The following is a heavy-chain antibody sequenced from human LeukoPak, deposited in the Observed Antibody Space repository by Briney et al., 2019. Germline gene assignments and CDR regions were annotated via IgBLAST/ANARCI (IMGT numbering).Heavy chain of an antibody. D-gene: IGHD2-15*01. CDR1: GYSFTSYW. Sequence: GESLKISCKGYGYSFTSYWIVWVRQMPGKGLEWMGIIYPGDSDTRYSPSFQGQVTISADKSISTAYLQWSSLKASDTAMYYCARRLGGGYQLRESNWFDPWGQGTLVTVSS. CDR3: ARRLGGGYQLRESNWFDP. CDR2: IYPGDSDT. V-gene: IGHV5-51*01. J-gene: IGHJ5*02.